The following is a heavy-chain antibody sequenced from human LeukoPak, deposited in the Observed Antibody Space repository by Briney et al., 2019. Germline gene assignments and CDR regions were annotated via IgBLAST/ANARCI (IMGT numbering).Heavy chain of an antibody. CDR3: ARGQQLVLYYYYYMDV. J-gene: IGHJ6*03. V-gene: IGHV3-11*04. CDR1: GFTFSDYY. D-gene: IGHD6-6*01. CDR2: ISNSGSTV. Sequence: GGSLKLSCAASGFTFSDYYMTWVRQAPGKGLEWVSYISNSGSTVYYADSVKGRFTISRDNAKNSLFLQMNSLRAEDTAVYYCARGQQLVLYYYYYMDVWGKGTTVTVSS.